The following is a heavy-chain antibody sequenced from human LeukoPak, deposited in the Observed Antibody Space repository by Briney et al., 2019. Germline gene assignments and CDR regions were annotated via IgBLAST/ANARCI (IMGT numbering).Heavy chain of an antibody. CDR2: ISGGGGNT. D-gene: IGHD6-25*01. CDR1: GFTFSSFA. CDR3: AKGYSSGWPYYFDY. Sequence: PGGSLRLSCAASGFTFSSFAMTWVRQAPGKGLEWVSAISGGGGNTYYADSVKGRFTISIDNSKNTLYLQMNSLRAEDTAVYYCAKGYSSGWPYYFDYWGQGTLVTVSS. V-gene: IGHV3-23*01. J-gene: IGHJ4*02.